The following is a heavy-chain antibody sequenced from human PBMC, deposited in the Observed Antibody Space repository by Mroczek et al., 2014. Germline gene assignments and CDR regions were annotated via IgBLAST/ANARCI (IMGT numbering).Heavy chain of an antibody. CDR3: ARQSGEQLVRHDSSGYYYPPDY. Sequence: EVQLVESGAEVKKPGESLKISCKGSGYSFTSYWIGWVRQMPGKGLEWMGIIYPGDSDTRYSPSFQGQVTISADKSISTAYLQWSSLKASDTAMYYCARQSGEQLVRHDSSGYYYPPDYWGQGTPGHRLL. V-gene: IGHV5-51*01. CDR1: GYSFTSYW. J-gene: IGHJ4*02. CDR2: IYPGDSDT. D-gene: IGHD3-22*01.